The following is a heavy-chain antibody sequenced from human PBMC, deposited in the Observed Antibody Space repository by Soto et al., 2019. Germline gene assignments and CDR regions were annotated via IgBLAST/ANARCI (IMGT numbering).Heavy chain of an antibody. CDR3: ARDLPGIPPRY. V-gene: IGHV1-18*01. CDR1: GYAFTRYG. Sequence: ASVKVYCKTAGYAFTRYGISWVRQAPGQGLEWMGWISAYNGNTNYAQKLQGRVTMTTDTSTSTAYMELRSLRSDDTAVYYCARDLPGIPPRYWGQGTLVTVSS. J-gene: IGHJ4*02. CDR2: ISAYNGNT. D-gene: IGHD1-26*01.